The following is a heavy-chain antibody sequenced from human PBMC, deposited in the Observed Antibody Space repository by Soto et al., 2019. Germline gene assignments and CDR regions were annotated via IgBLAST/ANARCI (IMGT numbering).Heavy chain of an antibody. CDR2: VYSTGGT. CDR3: ARDLSGTGLDI. V-gene: IGHV4-4*07. CDR1: CDSIGRFY. J-gene: IGHJ6*02. Sequence: QVQLHESGPGLVKPSETLSLTCNVSCDSIGRFYWSWIRQSAEKGLEWIGRVYSTGGTAYNPALKGRVTISLDRSNNHVSLEMNSVTAADTAVYFCARDLSGTGLDIWGRGTRVTVSS. D-gene: IGHD1-26*01.